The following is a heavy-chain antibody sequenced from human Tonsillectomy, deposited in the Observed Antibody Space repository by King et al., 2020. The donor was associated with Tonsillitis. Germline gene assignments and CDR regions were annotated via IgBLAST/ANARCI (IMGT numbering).Heavy chain of an antibody. V-gene: IGHV3-30*02. CDR3: AKDPRSFDWFFDY. Sequence: VQLVESGGGVVQPGGSLRLSCSASGFNFSTYGMHWVRQAPGEGLEWLTYIRFDGSHTDYADPVKGRFTVSRVNSENTLYLQMTSLRAEDTAVYYCAKDPRSFDWFFDYWGQGILVTVSS. CDR1: GFNFSTYG. J-gene: IGHJ4*02. CDR2: IRFDGSHT. D-gene: IGHD3-9*01.